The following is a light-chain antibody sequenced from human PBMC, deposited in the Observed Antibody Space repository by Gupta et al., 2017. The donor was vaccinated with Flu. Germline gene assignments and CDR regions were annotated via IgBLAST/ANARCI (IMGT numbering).Light chain of an antibody. Sequence: DVVMTQSPLSLPVTLGQPASISCRSSQSLVYSDGNTYLNWFQQRPGQSPRRLIYKVSNRDSGVPDRFSGSGLGNDLTLKISSGEEEDVGVYYCRQGTHWPPITFGQGTLLEIK. J-gene: IGKJ5*01. CDR1: QSLVYSDGNTY. CDR3: RQGTHWPPIT. CDR2: KVS. V-gene: IGKV2-30*01.